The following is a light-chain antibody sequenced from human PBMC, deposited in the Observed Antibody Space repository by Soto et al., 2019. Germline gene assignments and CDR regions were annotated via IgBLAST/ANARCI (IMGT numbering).Light chain of an antibody. CDR3: AAWDDSLSVLYV. V-gene: IGLV1-47*01. J-gene: IGLJ1*01. Sequence: QSVLTQPPSASGTPGQRVTISCSGSSSKIGSNYVYWYQQLPGTAPKLLIYRNNQRPSGVPDRFSGSKSGTSASLAISGLRSEDEADYYCAAWDDSLSVLYVFGTGTKVTVL. CDR1: SSKIGSNY. CDR2: RNN.